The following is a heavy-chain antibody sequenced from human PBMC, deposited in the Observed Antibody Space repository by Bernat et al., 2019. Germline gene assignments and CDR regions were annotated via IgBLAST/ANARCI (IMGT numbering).Heavy chain of an antibody. D-gene: IGHD3-10*01. V-gene: IGHV3-23*01. CDR2: ISGSGGST. Sequence: EEQLLESGGGLVQPGGSLRLSCAASGFTFNNFAMSWVRQAPGKGLEWVSAISGSGGSTYYADSVKGRFTISRDNSKNTLYLQMNSLRAEDTAVYYCAKDSYYSNWFDPWGQGTLVTVSS. J-gene: IGHJ5*02. CDR1: GFTFNNFA. CDR3: AKDSYYSNWFDP.